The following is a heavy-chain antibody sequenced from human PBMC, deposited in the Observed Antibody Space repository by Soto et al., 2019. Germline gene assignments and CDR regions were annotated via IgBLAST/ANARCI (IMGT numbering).Heavy chain of an antibody. CDR2: TSYDGSDK. V-gene: IGHV3-30*19. D-gene: IGHD3-16*01. CDR1: GFTFRSYV. CDR3: ARWGTTGGLDV. J-gene: IGHJ1*01. Sequence: QVQLVESGGGVVQPGTSLRVSCVGSGFTFRSYVIHWVRQAPGKGLEWVALTSYDGSDKYYDDSVRGRFTISRDNSRNTVDLQMDSLRLEDAALYYGARWGTTGGLDVWGQGTLVSV.